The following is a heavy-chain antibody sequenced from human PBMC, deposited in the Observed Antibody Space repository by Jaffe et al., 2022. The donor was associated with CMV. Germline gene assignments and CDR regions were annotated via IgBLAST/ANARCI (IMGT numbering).Heavy chain of an antibody. D-gene: IGHD3-3*01. V-gene: IGHV4-31*03. CDR1: GGSISSGGYY. J-gene: IGHJ6*02. CDR3: RGGDFWSGGYGMDV. CDR2: IYYSGST. Sequence: QVQLQESGPGLVKPSQTLSLTCTVSGGSISSGGYYWSWIRQHPGKGLEWIGYIYYSGSTYYNPSLKSRVTISVDTSKNQFSLKLSSVTAADTAVYYCRGGDFWSGGYGMDVWGQGTTVTVSS.